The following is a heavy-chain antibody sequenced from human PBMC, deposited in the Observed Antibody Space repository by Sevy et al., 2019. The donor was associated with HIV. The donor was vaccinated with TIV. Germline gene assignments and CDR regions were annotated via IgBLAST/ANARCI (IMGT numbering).Heavy chain of an antibody. J-gene: IGHJ6*02. CDR1: GGTFRSYA. CDR3: ARGMVREITRLLGRYDMDV. V-gene: IGHV1-69*13. D-gene: IGHD3-10*01. CDR2: IIPMLGTA. Sequence: ASVKVSCKASGGTFRSYAITWVRQAPGQGLEWMGGIIPMLGTANYAQKFQGRVTITADESTSTAYMDLSSLRSEDTAVNYCARGMVREITRLLGRYDMDVWGQGTTVTVSS.